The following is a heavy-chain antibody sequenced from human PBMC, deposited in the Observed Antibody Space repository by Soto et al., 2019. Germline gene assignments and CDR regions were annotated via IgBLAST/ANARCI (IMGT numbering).Heavy chain of an antibody. V-gene: IGHV4-34*01. CDR1: GGSFSGYY. CDR2: INHSGST. Sequence: QVQLQQWGAGLLKPSETLSLTCAVYGGSFSGYYWCWIRQPPGKGLEWFGEINHSGSTNYNPSLKSRVTISVDTSKNQFSLKLSSVTAADTAVYYCARLATGASSIVVVPADSGAVLGWFDPWGQGTLVTVSS. J-gene: IGHJ5*02. CDR3: ARLATGASSIVVVPADSGAVLGWFDP. D-gene: IGHD2-2*01.